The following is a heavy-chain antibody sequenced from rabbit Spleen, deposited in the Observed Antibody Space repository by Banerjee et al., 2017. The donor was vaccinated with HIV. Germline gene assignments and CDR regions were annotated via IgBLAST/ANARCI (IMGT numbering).Heavy chain of an antibody. CDR1: GIDFNSDDY. CDR3: ARDTGTSFSSYGMDL. V-gene: IGHV1S45*01. J-gene: IGHJ6*01. D-gene: IGHD8-1*01. Sequence: QEHLEESGGGLVKPGGTLTLTCKASGIDFNSDDYMCWVRQPPGKGLEWIACVGSGGFTYSATWATGRFIISKTSSTTVTLQMTSLTAADTATYFCARDTGTSFSSYGMDLWGPGTLSPS. CDR2: VGSGGFT.